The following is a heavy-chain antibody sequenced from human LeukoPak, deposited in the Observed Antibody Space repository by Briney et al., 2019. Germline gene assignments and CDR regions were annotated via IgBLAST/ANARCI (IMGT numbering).Heavy chain of an antibody. J-gene: IGHJ4*02. Sequence: SETLSLTCSVSGVSISSSSYYWGWIRQPPGKGLEWIGSIYYSGSTYYNPSLKSRVTISVDTSKNQFSLKLSSVTAADTAVYYCARLATGIAFDYWGQGTLVTVSS. CDR2: IYYSGST. D-gene: IGHD6-13*01. CDR1: GVSISSSSYY. CDR3: ARLATGIAFDY. V-gene: IGHV4-39*07.